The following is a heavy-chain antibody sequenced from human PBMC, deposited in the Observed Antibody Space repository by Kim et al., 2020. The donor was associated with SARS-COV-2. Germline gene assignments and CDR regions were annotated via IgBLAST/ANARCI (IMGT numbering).Heavy chain of an antibody. Sequence: SPSFQGHVTISADKSISTAYLQWSSLKASDTAMYYCARLYPWELLYYFDYWGQGTLVTVSS. J-gene: IGHJ4*02. V-gene: IGHV5-10-1*01. CDR3: ARLYPWELLYYFDY. D-gene: IGHD1-26*01.